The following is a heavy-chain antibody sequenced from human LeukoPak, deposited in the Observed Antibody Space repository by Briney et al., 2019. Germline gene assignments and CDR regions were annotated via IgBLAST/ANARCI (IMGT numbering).Heavy chain of an antibody. CDR2: IYISGST. Sequence: SETLSLTCTVSGGSISSYYWSWIRQPAGKGLEWIGRIYISGSTNYNPSLKSRVTISVDTSKNQFSLKLSSVTAADTAVYYCARDVGHSNSGSYYNGEFDYWGQGTLVTVSS. V-gene: IGHV4-4*07. CDR1: GGSISSYY. CDR3: ARDVGHSNSGSYYNGEFDY. J-gene: IGHJ4*02. D-gene: IGHD3-10*01.